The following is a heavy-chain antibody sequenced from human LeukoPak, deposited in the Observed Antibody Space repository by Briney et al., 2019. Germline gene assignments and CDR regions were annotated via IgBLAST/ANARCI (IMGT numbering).Heavy chain of an antibody. Sequence: GEPLRLSCAASGFTFSSYAMSWPPQAPGKGLEWVSAISGSGGSTYYADSVKGRFTISRDNSKNTLYLQMNSLRAEDTAVYYCAKALRFLEWLLFWGQGTLVTVSS. V-gene: IGHV3-23*01. CDR2: ISGSGGST. CDR1: GFTFSSYA. J-gene: IGHJ4*02. CDR3: AKALRFLEWLLF. D-gene: IGHD3-3*01.